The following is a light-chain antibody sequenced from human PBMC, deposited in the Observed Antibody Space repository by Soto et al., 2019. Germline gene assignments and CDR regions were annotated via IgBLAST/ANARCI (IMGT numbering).Light chain of an antibody. J-gene: IGLJ1*01. CDR1: SSNIGAGYD. V-gene: IGLV1-40*01. Sequence: VLTQPPSVSGAPGHRVTSSYTGSSSNIGAGYDVHWYQQLPGTAPKLLIYGNSNRPSGVPDRFSGSKSGTSASLAITGLQAEDDADYNCQSYYSSRYVFGTGTKVTVL. CDR2: GNS. CDR3: QSYYSSRYV.